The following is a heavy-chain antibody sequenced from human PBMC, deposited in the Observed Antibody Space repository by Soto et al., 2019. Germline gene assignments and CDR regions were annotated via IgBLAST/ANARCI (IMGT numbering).Heavy chain of an antibody. CDR2: ISGSDGST. CDR1: GFTFSSYA. CDR3: ARRSSGWYFDY. V-gene: IGHV3-23*01. J-gene: IGHJ4*02. D-gene: IGHD6-19*01. Sequence: EVQLLESGGGLVQPGGSLRLSCAASGFTFSSYAMSWVRQAPGKGLEWVSVISGSDGSTYYADSVKGRFTISRNNSKNTLYLQMNSIRAEDTAVYYCARRSSGWYFDYWGQGNLVTVSS.